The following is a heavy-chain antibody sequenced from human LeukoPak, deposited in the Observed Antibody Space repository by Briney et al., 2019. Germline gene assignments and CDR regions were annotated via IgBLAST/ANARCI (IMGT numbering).Heavy chain of an antibody. J-gene: IGHJ4*02. V-gene: IGHV3-23*01. CDR2: ISGSGGST. CDR1: GFTFSTYA. D-gene: IGHD5-12*01. CDR3: AKGVYSGWYYFDY. Sequence: PGGSLRLSCAASGFTFSTYAMNWVRQAPGKGLEWVSAISGSGGSTYYADSVKGRFTISRDNSKNTLYLQMNSLRAEDTAVYYCAKGVYSGWYYFDYWGQGTLVTVSS.